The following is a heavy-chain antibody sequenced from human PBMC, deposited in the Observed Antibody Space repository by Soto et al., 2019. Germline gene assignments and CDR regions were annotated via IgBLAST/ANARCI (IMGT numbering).Heavy chain of an antibody. CDR3: AHSSGAAAGTELFDY. J-gene: IGHJ4*02. Sequence: QITLKESGPTLVKPTQPLTLTCTFSGFSLSTSGVGVGWIRQPPGKALEWLALIYWDDDKRYSPSLKSRLTITKDTSKNQVVLTMTNMDPVDTATYYCAHSSGAAAGTELFDYWGQGTLVTVSS. CDR1: GFSLSTSGVG. D-gene: IGHD6-13*01. V-gene: IGHV2-5*02. CDR2: IYWDDDK.